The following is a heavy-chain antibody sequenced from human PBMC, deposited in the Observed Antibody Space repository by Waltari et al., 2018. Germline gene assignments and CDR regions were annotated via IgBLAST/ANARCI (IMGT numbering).Heavy chain of an antibody. CDR3: ARGSPYYQYGMNV. CDR1: GGSVSSGPYY. V-gene: IGHV4-61*01. J-gene: IGHJ6*02. CDR2: IYHTGYT. Sequence: QVQLQESGPGLVKPSETLSLTCSVSGGSVSSGPYYWSWLRQPPGGGLEWIGYIYHTGYTSYKPSLKSRVTLSLDTSENQVSLRLKSVTAADTAVYYCARGSPYYQYGMNVWGQGTTVTVSS.